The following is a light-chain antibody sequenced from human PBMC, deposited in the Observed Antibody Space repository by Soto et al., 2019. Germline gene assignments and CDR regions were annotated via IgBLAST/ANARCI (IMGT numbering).Light chain of an antibody. CDR2: EVT. Sequence: QSVLTQPASVSGSPGQTITISCTGTSSDIGGYNAVSWYQHHPGKAPKLIIYEVTHRPLGVSDRFSASKSGNTASLTISGLQAEDEADYYCNSFRVSHLYVFGTGTKVTVL. CDR1: SSDIGGYNA. CDR3: NSFRVSHLYV. J-gene: IGLJ1*01. V-gene: IGLV2-14*01.